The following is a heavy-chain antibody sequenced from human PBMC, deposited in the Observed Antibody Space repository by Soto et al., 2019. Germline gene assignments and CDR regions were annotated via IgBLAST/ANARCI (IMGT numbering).Heavy chain of an antibody. CDR3: VRVVAIPGYPDH. CDR2: IVPIVGTT. J-gene: IGHJ4*02. V-gene: IGHV1-69*12. CDR1: GGTFSSYA. D-gene: IGHD5-12*01. Sequence: QVQLVQSGAEVRQPASSVKVSRKTSGGTFSSYAISWVRQAPGQGLEWMGGIVPIVGTTTYAQKFQGRVTITADEATSTAYMQLSRLRSDDTAVYYCVRVVAIPGYPDHWGQGTLVTVSS.